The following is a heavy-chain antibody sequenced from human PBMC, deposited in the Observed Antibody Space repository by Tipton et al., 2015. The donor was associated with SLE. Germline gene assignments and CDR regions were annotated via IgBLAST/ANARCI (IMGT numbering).Heavy chain of an antibody. V-gene: IGHV3-30*04. CDR3: ARDVILHQLDY. Sequence: SLRLSCTASGFTFSTYAMHWVRQAPGKGLEWVALISYDGSNKYYADSVKGRFTISRDNSKNTLYLQMNSLRAEGTAVYYCARDVILHQLDYWGQGTLVTVSS. CDR2: ISYDGSNK. D-gene: IGHD2/OR15-2a*01. J-gene: IGHJ4*02. CDR1: GFTFSTYA.